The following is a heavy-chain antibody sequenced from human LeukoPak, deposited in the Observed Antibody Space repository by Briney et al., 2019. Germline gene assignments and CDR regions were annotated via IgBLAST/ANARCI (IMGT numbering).Heavy chain of an antibody. CDR3: ARASPYSNDAFDI. D-gene: IGHD2-15*01. CDR2: ISYDGSNK. Sequence: GRSLRLSCVASGFTSSSYGMHWVRQAPGKGLEWVAVISYDGSNKYYADSVKGRFTISRDNSKNTLYLQMNSLRAEDTAVYYCARASPYSNDAFDIWGQGTMVTVSS. J-gene: IGHJ3*02. CDR1: GFTSSSYG. V-gene: IGHV3-30*03.